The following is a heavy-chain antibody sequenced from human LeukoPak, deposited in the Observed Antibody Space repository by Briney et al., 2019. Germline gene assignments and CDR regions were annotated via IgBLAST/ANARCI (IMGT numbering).Heavy chain of an antibody. CDR1: GFTFSSYA. CDR2: ISGSGGST. Sequence: GGPLRLSCAASGFTFSSYAMSWVRQAPGKGLEWVSAISGSGGSTYYADSVKGRFTISRDNSKNTLYLQMNSLRAEDTAVYYCADIVVVPAAHRSDAFDIWDQGTMVTVSS. CDR3: ADIVVVPAAHRSDAFDI. V-gene: IGHV3-23*01. D-gene: IGHD2-2*01. J-gene: IGHJ3*02.